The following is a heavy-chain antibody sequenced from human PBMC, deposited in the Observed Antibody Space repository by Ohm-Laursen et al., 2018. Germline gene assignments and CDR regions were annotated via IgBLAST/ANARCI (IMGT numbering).Heavy chain of an antibody. Sequence: SDTLSLTCTVSGGSISSYYWSWIRQPPGKGLEWIGYIYYSGGITYNPSLQSRVTMSVDTSKNQFSLKLSSVTAADTAVYYCARGGGDNSASGGALDIWGQGTMVTVSS. CDR1: GGSISSYY. CDR3: ARGGGDNSASGGALDI. V-gene: IGHV4-59*07. CDR2: IYYSGGI. D-gene: IGHD3-22*01. J-gene: IGHJ3*02.